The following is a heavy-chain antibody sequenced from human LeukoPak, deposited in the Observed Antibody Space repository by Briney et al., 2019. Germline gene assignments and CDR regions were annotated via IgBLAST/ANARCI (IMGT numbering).Heavy chain of an antibody. CDR3: TRDYGVLFDY. V-gene: IGHV3-74*01. CDR1: GFTFSRFL. CDR2: ISNDGRTT. J-gene: IGHJ4*02. D-gene: IGHD4-17*01. Sequence: GGSLRLSCAASGFTFSRFLMHWVRQAPGKGLVWVSLISNDGRTTRYADSVKGRFTISRDNAKNTLYLEMSSLKTEDTAVYYCTRDYGVLFDYWGQGTLVTVSS.